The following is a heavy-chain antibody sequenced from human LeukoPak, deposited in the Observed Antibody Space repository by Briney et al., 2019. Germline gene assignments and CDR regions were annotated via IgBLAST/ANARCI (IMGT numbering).Heavy chain of an antibody. CDR3: ARDLPVAAADY. CDR1: GFTFSPYS. D-gene: IGHD6-13*01. J-gene: IGHJ4*02. V-gene: IGHV3-48*01. CDR2: ISSSTTSI. Sequence: GGSLRLSCAASGFTFSPYSLNWVRQAPGKGLEWISYISSSTTSIYYADSVKGRFTISRDSAKNSLYHQMNSLRAEDTAVYYCARDLPVAAADYWGQGTLVTVSS.